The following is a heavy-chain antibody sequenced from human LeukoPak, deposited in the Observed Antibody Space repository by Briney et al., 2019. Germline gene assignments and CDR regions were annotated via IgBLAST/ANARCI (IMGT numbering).Heavy chain of an antibody. Sequence: GGSLRLSCGASGFTFSCHAMTWVRQAPGKGLEWVSAISISGDTTYYADAVKGRFTISRDNSKNTVYLQMNSLRAEDTAVYYCANEIRPNDYWGQGTLVTVSS. CDR1: GFTFSCHA. J-gene: IGHJ4*02. D-gene: IGHD4-17*01. V-gene: IGHV3-23*01. CDR2: ISISGDTT. CDR3: ANEIRPNDY.